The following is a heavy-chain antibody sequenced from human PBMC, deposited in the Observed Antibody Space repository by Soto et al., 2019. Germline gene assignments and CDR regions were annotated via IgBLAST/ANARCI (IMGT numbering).Heavy chain of an antibody. CDR3: ARDPWSGREPNWFDP. CDR2: INAGNGNT. Sequence: GVSVKVSSKSSGYTFTSYAMHWVRQAPGQRLEWMGWINAGNGNTKYSQKFQGRVTITRDTSASTAYMELSSLRSEDTAVYYCARDPWSGREPNWFDPWGQGTLVTVSS. CDR1: GYTFTSYA. J-gene: IGHJ5*02. V-gene: IGHV1-3*01. D-gene: IGHD3-3*01.